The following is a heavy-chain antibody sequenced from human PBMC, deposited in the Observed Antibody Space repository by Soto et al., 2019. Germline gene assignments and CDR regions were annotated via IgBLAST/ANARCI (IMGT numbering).Heavy chain of an antibody. Sequence: EVQLVESGGGLVQPGRSLRLSCAASGFTFDDYAMHWVRQAPGTGLEWVSGISWNSGSIGYADSVQGRFTISRDNAKHFLYLQMNSLRAEDTALYYCAKDKSIAENCFDYWGQGTMVTVSS. CDR1: GFTFDDYA. D-gene: IGHD6-6*01. CDR2: ISWNSGSI. V-gene: IGHV3-9*01. J-gene: IGHJ4*02. CDR3: AKDKSIAENCFDY.